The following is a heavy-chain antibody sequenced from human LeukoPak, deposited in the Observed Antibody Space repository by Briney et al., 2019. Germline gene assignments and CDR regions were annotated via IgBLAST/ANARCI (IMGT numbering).Heavy chain of an antibody. J-gene: IGHJ4*02. D-gene: IGHD4-17*01. CDR2: IRSKANSYAT. CDR1: GFTFSGSA. Sequence: GGSLRLSCTASGFTFSGSAMHWVRQASGKGLEWVGRIRSKANSYATAYAASVKGRFSISRDDSKNTAYLQMNSLKTEDTAVYYCTSATVNHYWGQGTLVTVSS. CDR3: TSATVNHY. V-gene: IGHV3-73*01.